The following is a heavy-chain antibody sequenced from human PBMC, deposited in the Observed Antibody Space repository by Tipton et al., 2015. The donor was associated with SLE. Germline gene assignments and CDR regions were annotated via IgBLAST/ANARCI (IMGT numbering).Heavy chain of an antibody. D-gene: IGHD3-22*01. CDR3: GTTSSDYGMDV. Sequence: SLRLSCADSGLLFRTYWMSWVRLAPGKGLEWISYITTSSSTIYYADSVRGRFTISRDNAKNSLYLQMNSLRAEDTAVYYCGTTSSDYGMDVWGRGTTVTVSS. CDR1: GLLFRTYW. V-gene: IGHV3-48*01. J-gene: IGHJ6*02. CDR2: ITTSSSTI.